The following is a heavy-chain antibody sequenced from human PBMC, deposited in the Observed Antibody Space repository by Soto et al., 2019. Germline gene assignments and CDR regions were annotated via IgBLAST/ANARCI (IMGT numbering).Heavy chain of an antibody. V-gene: IGHV4-39*02. J-gene: IGHJ4*02. D-gene: IGHD4-17*01. CDR1: GGSISSSSYY. CDR2: IYYSGST. CDR3: ARDSVNGDFDY. Sequence: SETVSLTCTVSGGSISSSSYYWGWIRQPPGKGLEWIGSIYYSGSTYYNPSLKSRVTISVDTSKNQFSLKLSSVTAADTAVYYCARDSVNGDFDYWGQGTLVTVSS.